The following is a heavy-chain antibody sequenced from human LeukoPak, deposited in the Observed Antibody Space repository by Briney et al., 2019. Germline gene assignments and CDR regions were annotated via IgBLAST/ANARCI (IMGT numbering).Heavy chain of an antibody. V-gene: IGHV1-2*02. D-gene: IGHD5-18*01. CDR2: INPNSGGT. CDR3: AREIGPRQLHLWGSAFDY. Sequence: ASVKVSCKASGYTFTGYYMHWVRQAPGQGLEWMGWINPNSGGTNYAQKFQGRVTMTRGTSISTAYMELSRLRSDDTAVYYCAREIGPRQLHLWGSAFDYWGQGTLVTVSS. J-gene: IGHJ4*02. CDR1: GYTFTGYY.